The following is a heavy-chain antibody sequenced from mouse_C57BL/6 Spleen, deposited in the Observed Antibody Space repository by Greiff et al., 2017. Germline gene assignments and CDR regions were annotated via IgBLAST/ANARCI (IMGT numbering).Heavy chain of an antibody. CDR3: ARGGRITTVVAHWYFDV. CDR2: INPNNGGT. D-gene: IGHD1-1*01. J-gene: IGHJ1*03. Sequence: EVQLQQSGPELVKPGASVKIPCKASGYTFTDYNMDWVKQSHGKSLEWIGDINPNNGGTIYNQKFKGKATLTVDKSSSTAYMELRSLTSEDTAVYYCARGGRITTVVAHWYFDVWGTGTTVTVSS. CDR1: GYTFTDYN. V-gene: IGHV1-18*01.